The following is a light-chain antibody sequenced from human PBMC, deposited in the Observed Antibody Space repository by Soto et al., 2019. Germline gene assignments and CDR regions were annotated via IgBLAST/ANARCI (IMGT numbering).Light chain of an antibody. Sequence: DIQMTQSPSTLSASVGDRVTITCRASQSISSWLAWYQQKPGKAPKLLIYDASSLKSGVPSRCSGSGSGTEFSLTISSLQPDDFATYYCQQYNSYWGTFGQGTKVEIK. J-gene: IGKJ1*01. V-gene: IGKV1-5*01. CDR2: DAS. CDR1: QSISSW. CDR3: QQYNSYWGT.